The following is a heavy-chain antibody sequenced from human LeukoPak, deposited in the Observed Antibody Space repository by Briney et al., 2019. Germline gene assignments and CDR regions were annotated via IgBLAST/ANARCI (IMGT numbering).Heavy chain of an antibody. V-gene: IGHV3-23*01. J-gene: IGHJ4*02. CDR3: AREETGITIFGEGHY. CDR1: GFTFSKFA. D-gene: IGHD3-3*01. CDR2: INDRGTGT. Sequence: AGGSPRLSCAASGFTFSKFALSWVRQAPGKRLEWVSTINDRGTGTYYADSVKGRFTISRDNSKNTLSPQMNSLRAEDTAVYYCAREETGITIFGEGHYWGQGTLVTVSS.